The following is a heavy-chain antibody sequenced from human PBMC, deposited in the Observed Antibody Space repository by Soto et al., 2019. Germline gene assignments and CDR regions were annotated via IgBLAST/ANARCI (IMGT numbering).Heavy chain of an antibody. Sequence: GGSLRLSCAASGFTFSSYSMNWVRQAPGKGLEWVSSISSSSSYIYYADSVKGRFTISRDNAKNSLYLQMNSLRAEDTAVYYCARFREGWGTNDYWGQGTLVTVSS. CDR3: ARFREGWGTNDY. V-gene: IGHV3-21*01. CDR1: GFTFSSYS. J-gene: IGHJ4*02. CDR2: ISSSSSYI. D-gene: IGHD1-1*01.